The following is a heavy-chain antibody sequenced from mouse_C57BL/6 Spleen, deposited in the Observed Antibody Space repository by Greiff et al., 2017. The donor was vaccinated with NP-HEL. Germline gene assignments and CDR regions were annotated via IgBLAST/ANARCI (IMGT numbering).Heavy chain of an antibody. Sequence: EVQLKESGGDLVKPGGSLKLSCAASGFTFSSYGMSWVRQTPDKRLEWVATISSGGSYTYYPDSVKGRFTISRDNAKNTLYLQMSSLKSEDTAMYYCARQNDYDDYAMDYWGQGTSVTVSS. CDR1: GFTFSSYG. J-gene: IGHJ4*01. CDR3: ARQNDYDDYAMDY. CDR2: ISSGGSYT. V-gene: IGHV5-6*01. D-gene: IGHD2-4*01.